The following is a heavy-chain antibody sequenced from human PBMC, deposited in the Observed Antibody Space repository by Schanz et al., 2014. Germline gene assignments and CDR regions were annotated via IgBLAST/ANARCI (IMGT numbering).Heavy chain of an antibody. CDR3: ARSNYYDNSDYYNSFDY. D-gene: IGHD3-22*01. CDR1: GGTFSTYT. V-gene: IGHV1-69*02. CDR2: IIPILGIA. Sequence: QVQLVQSGAEVKKPGFSVKVSCKASGGTFSTYTISWVRQAPGQGLEWMGRIIPILGIANYAQKFQGRVTITADKSTFTAYMDVSSLRSEDTAVYYCARSNYYDNSDYYNSFDYWGQGTLVTVSS. J-gene: IGHJ4*02.